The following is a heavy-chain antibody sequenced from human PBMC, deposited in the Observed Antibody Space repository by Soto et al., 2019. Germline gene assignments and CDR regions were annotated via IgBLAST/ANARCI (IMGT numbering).Heavy chain of an antibody. J-gene: IGHJ2*01. V-gene: IGHV1-18*01. CDR3: VRLSHSPSWPPALVY. D-gene: IGHD6-13*01. Sequence: ASVKVSCKASSYTFTHYGFSWVRQAPGQGLEWMGWISAYNGNTNTAQNFQGRVTMTTDTSTSTAYMELTSLISDVTPVHHCVRLSHSPSWPPALVYRGR. CDR2: ISAYNGNT. CDR1: SYTFTHYG.